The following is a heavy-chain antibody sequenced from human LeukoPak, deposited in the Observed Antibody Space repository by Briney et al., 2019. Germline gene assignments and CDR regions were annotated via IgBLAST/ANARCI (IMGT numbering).Heavy chain of an antibody. CDR3: ARATTSSTSFS. D-gene: IGHD2-2*01. V-gene: IGHV3-48*01. CDR2: ISSSSSTI. CDR1: GFTFSSYS. Sequence: GGSLRLSCAASGFTFSSYSMNWVRQAPGKGLEWVSYISSSSSTIYYADSVKGRFTISRDNGKNSLYLQMNSLRAEDTAVYYCARATTSSTSFSWGQGTLVIVSS. J-gene: IGHJ1*01.